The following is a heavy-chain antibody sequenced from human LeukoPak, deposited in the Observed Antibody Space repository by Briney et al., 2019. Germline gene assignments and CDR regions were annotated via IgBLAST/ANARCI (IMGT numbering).Heavy chain of an antibody. CDR2: ISTYNGNT. Sequence: VASVKVSCKASGYTFSRYGITWVRQAPGQGLEWMGWISTYNGNTNYAQKFQGRVTMTEDTSTDTAYMELSSLRSEDTAVYYCATGSQVAFDIWGQGTMVTVSS. CDR3: ATGSQVAFDI. CDR1: GYTFSRYG. V-gene: IGHV1-18*01. J-gene: IGHJ3*02.